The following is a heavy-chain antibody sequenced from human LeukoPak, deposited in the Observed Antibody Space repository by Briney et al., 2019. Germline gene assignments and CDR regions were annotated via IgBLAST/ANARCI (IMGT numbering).Heavy chain of an antibody. D-gene: IGHD1-14*01. CDR3: AKATGYLL. J-gene: IGHJ4*02. CDR1: GFTFSDYY. Sequence: PGGSLRLSCAASGFTFSDYYMSWIRQAPGKGLDCVSYISSSSSTIYYADSVKGRFTISRANSENTLYLQMNNLRAEDTAVYYCAKATGYLLWGQGTLVTVSS. CDR2: ISSSSSTI. V-gene: IGHV3-11*01.